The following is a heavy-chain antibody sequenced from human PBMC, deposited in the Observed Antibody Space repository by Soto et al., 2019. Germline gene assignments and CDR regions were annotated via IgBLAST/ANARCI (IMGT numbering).Heavy chain of an antibody. D-gene: IGHD3-10*01. Sequence: QVQLVQSGAEVKKPGASVKVSCKASGYTFTSYGISWVRQAPGQGLEWMGWISAYNGNTNYAQKLQGRVTMTTDTSTSTAYMELRSVRYDDTAVYYCATEGWFGALLRMRGALFYWGQGTLVTVS. CDR1: GYTFTSYG. V-gene: IGHV1-18*01. CDR2: ISAYNGNT. CDR3: ATEGWFGALLRMRGALFY. J-gene: IGHJ4*02.